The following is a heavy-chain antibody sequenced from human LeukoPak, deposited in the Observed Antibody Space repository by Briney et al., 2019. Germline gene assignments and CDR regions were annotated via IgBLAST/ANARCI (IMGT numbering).Heavy chain of an antibody. CDR2: ISYDGSNR. Sequence: PGRSLRLSCAASGFTFRSYGMHWVRQAPGKGLEWVAVISYDGSNRYYADSVKGRFTISRDDSKNTMYLQMNSLRTEDTAVYYCARGTSPPYSGSFDYWGQGTLVTVSS. D-gene: IGHD1-26*01. CDR1: GFTFRSYG. CDR3: ARGTSPPYSGSFDY. J-gene: IGHJ4*02. V-gene: IGHV3-30*03.